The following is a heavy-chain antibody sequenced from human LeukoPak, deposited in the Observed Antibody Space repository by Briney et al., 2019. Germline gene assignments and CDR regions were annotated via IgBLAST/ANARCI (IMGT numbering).Heavy chain of an antibody. CDR3: AKTGYCSGGSCYYFDY. CDR2: IYPGDSDT. CDR1: GYSFTSYW. D-gene: IGHD2-15*01. V-gene: IGHV5-51*01. Sequence: GESLKISCEGSGYSFTSYWIGWVRQMPGKGLEWMGIIYPGDSDTRYSPSFQGQVTISADKSISTAYLQWSSLKASDTAMYYCAKTGYCSGGSCYYFDYWGQGTLVTVSS. J-gene: IGHJ4*02.